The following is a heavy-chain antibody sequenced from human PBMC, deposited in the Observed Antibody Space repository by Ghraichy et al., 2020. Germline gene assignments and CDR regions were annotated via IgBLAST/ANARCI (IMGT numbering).Heavy chain of an antibody. CDR3: AKDRRFFAAGSYLFDF. CDR2: ISATGGGT. J-gene: IGHJ4*02. Sequence: GGSLNISCAASGFSFSSDAMTWVRQAPGKGLEWVSGISATGGGTFSKDSVKGHFTISRDKADNTLFLQMNSLRAEDTALYYCAKDRRFFAAGSYLFDFWGQGTLVTVSS. CDR1: GFSFSSDA. V-gene: IGHV3-23*01. D-gene: IGHD6-13*01.